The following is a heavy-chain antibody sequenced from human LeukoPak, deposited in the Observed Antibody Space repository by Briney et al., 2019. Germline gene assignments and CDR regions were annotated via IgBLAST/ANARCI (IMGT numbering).Heavy chain of an antibody. J-gene: IGHJ5*02. CDR3: ARGHDYDILTGYLPGLWFDP. Sequence: SETLSLTCTVSGGSISSYYWSWIRQPAGKGLEWIGRIYTSGSTNYNPSLKSRVTMSVDTSKNQFSPKLSSVTAADTAVYYCARGHDYDILTGYLPGLWFDPWGQGTLVTVSS. D-gene: IGHD3-9*01. CDR2: IYTSGST. CDR1: GGSISSYY. V-gene: IGHV4-4*07.